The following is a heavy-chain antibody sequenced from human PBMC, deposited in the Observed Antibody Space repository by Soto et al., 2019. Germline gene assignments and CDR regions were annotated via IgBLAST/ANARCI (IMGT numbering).Heavy chain of an antibody. CDR2: ISTSGSTI. V-gene: IGHV3-11*04. CDR3: ARELAAAGSFDY. D-gene: IGHD6-13*01. CDR1: GFAFSDYY. J-gene: IGHJ4*02. Sequence: QVLLVESGGDLVKPGGSLRLSCAASGFAFSDYYMGWARQAPGKGLEWFSYISTSGSTIYYADSVKGRFTISRDNAKNSLYLQMNSLRAEDTAVYYCARELAAAGSFDYWGQGTLVTVSS.